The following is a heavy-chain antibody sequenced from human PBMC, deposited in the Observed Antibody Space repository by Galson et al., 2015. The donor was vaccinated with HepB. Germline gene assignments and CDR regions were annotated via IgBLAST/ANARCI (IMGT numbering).Heavy chain of an antibody. Sequence: SVKVSCKVSGYTLTELSMHWVRQAPGKGLEWMGGFDPEDGETSYAQKFQGRVTMTRDTSTSTVYMELSSLRSEDTAVYYCARESDSSGWFRGLDYWGQGTLVTVSS. CDR1: GYTLTELS. V-gene: IGHV1-24*01. J-gene: IGHJ4*02. CDR2: FDPEDGET. D-gene: IGHD6-19*01. CDR3: ARESDSSGWFRGLDY.